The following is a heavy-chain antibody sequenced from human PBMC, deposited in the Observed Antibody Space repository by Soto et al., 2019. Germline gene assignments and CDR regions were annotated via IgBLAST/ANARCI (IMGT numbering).Heavy chain of an antibody. CDR1: GFTFSSYG. D-gene: IGHD2-8*01. CDR2: ISYDGSNK. V-gene: IGHV3-30*18. CDR3: AKRCTNGVCYDYYYGMDV. Sequence: GGSLRLSCAASGFTFSSYGMHWVRQAPGKGLEWVAVISYDGSNKYYADSVKGRFTISRDNSKNTLYLQMNSLRAEDTAVYYCAKRCTNGVCYDYYYGMDVWGQGTTVTVSS. J-gene: IGHJ6*02.